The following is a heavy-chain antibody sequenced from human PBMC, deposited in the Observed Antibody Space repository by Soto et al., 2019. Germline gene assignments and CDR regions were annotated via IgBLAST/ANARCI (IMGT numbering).Heavy chain of an antibody. Sequence: SETLSLTCTVSGGSISSYYWSWIRQPPGKGLEWIGYIYYSGSTNYNPSLKSRVTISVDTSKNQFSLKLSSVTAADTAVYYCAILIYNDFWSGSYYYYYMDVWGKGTTXTVSS. D-gene: IGHD3-3*01. CDR2: IYYSGST. CDR3: AILIYNDFWSGSYYYYYMDV. V-gene: IGHV4-59*08. CDR1: GGSISSYY. J-gene: IGHJ6*03.